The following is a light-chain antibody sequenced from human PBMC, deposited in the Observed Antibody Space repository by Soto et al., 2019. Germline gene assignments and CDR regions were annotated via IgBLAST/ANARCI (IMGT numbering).Light chain of an antibody. CDR1: SSDVGGYNY. CDR2: EVS. Sequence: QSVLTQPASVSGSPGQSITISCTGTSSDVGGYNYVFWHQQHPGKAPKLMIYEVSNMPSGVSNRFSGSTSGTTAALTIYGLQVEDEAVYYCSSYTSSSTYVFGTGTKVTVL. CDR3: SSYTSSSTYV. J-gene: IGLJ1*01. V-gene: IGLV2-14*01.